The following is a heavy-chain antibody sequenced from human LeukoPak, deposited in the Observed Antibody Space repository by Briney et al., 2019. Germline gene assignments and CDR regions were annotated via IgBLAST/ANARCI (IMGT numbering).Heavy chain of an antibody. CDR3: ARVRYSSSSGHYFDY. CDR2: IYYSGST. D-gene: IGHD6-6*01. J-gene: IGHJ4*02. CDR1: GGSISSSSYY. V-gene: IGHV4-39*07. Sequence: PSETLSLTCTVSGGSISSSSYYWGWIRQPPGKGLEWIGSIYYSGSTYYYPSLKSRVTISVDTSKNQFSLKLSSVTAADTAVYYCARVRYSSSSGHYFDYWGQGTLVTVSS.